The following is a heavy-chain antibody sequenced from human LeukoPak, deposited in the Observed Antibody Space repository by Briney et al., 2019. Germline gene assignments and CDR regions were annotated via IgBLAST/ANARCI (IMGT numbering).Heavy chain of an antibody. J-gene: IGHJ4*02. CDR2: ISGSGGST. CDR1: GFTFSSNG. CDR3: AKVMDYYDSSGYYTNDY. Sequence: GGSLRLSCAASGFTFSSNGMSWVRQAPGMGLQWVSAISGSGGSTYYADSVKGRFTISRDNSRNTLYLQMNSLRAEDTAVYYCAKVMDYYDSSGYYTNDYWGQGTLVTVSS. D-gene: IGHD3-22*01. V-gene: IGHV3-23*01.